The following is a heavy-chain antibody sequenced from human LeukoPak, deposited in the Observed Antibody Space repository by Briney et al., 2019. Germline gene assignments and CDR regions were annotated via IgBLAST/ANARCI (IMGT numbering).Heavy chain of an antibody. CDR3: ARYHWNDVAY. J-gene: IGHJ4*02. CDR2: IKEDGSEK. V-gene: IGHV3-7*01. Sequence: GASLRLSCAASGFTFSDYWMNWVRQAPGKGLEWVANIKEDGSEKYYVDSVRGRFTISRDNAKNSLYLQMNSLRAEDSAVYYCARYHWNDVAYWGQGTLVTVSS. D-gene: IGHD1-1*01. CDR1: GFTFSDYW.